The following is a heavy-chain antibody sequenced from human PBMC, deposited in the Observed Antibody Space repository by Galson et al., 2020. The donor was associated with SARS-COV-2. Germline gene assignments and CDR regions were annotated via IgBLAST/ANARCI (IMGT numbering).Heavy chain of an antibody. J-gene: IGHJ6*02. CDR3: SRDDGSYYYGMDV. CDR1: GFSVSTHS. Sequence: GGSLRLSCVASGFSVSTHSMNWVRQAPGKGLEWVSSIGISGTYTYYADSVKGRFTISRDSAMNSLSLQMSSLRAEDTAVYYCSRDDGSYYYGMDVWGQGTTVTVSS. CDR2: IGISGTYT. V-gene: IGHV3-21*01. D-gene: IGHD1-1*01.